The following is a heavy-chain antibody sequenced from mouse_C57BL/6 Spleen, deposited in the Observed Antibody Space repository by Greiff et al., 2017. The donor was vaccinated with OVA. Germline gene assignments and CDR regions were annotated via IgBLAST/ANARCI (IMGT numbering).Heavy chain of an antibody. CDR1: GYSITSGYY. D-gene: IGHD2-5*01. CDR3: ARGSHSNWFAY. J-gene: IGHJ3*01. CDR2: ISYDGSN. Sequence: DVQLQESGPGLVKPSQSLSLTCSVTGYSITSGYYWNWIRQFPGNKLEWMGYISYDGSNNYNPSLKNRISITRDTSKNQFFLKLNSVTTEDTATYYCARGSHSNWFAYWGQGTLVTVSA. V-gene: IGHV3-6*01.